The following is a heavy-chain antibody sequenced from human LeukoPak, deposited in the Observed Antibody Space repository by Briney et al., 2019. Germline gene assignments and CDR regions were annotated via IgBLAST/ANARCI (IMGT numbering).Heavy chain of an antibody. Sequence: GGSLRLSCAASGFTFSSYAMSWVRQAPGEGLEWVSAISGSGGSTYYADSVKGRFTISRDNSKNTLYLQMNSLIAEDTAVYYCAKGYDYDSSGYATFDYWGQGTLVTVSS. CDR3: AKGYDYDSSGYATFDY. V-gene: IGHV3-23*01. D-gene: IGHD3-22*01. CDR2: ISGSGGST. CDR1: GFTFSSYA. J-gene: IGHJ4*02.